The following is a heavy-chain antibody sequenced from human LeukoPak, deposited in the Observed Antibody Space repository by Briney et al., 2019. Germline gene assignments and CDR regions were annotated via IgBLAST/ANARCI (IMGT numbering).Heavy chain of an antibody. CDR2: IRRKATSYAT. J-gene: IGHJ4*02. CDR3: TALPAYDSSGYHLDY. V-gene: IGHV3-73*01. CDR1: RLTLNGSA. D-gene: IGHD3-22*01. Sequence: PSGSQRLSCAVSRLTLNGSATHWVRQASGKGLEWVGRIRRKATSYATAYAASVKGRFTISRDDAKNTAYLQMNSLKTEDTAVYYCTALPAYDSSGYHLDYWGQGTLVTVSS.